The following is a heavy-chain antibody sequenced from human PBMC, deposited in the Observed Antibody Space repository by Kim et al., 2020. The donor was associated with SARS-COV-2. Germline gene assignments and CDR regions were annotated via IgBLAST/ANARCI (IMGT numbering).Heavy chain of an antibody. V-gene: IGHV4-39*01. CDR2: IYYSGTT. D-gene: IGHD6-13*01. CDR1: GGPINSPTYY. J-gene: IGHJ6*02. Sequence: SQTLSLTCSVAGGPINSPTYYWGWVRQPPGKGLEWIASIYYSGTTYYNPSLRSRVTMSVDTSENQFSLILRSLTAADTAKYYCARHSGGSCSSSWVYGMDVWGQGTTVTVSS. CDR3: ARHSGGSCSSSWVYGMDV.